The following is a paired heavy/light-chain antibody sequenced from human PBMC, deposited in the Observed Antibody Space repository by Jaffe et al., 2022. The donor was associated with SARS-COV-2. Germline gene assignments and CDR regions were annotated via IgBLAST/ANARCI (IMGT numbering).Heavy chain of an antibody. CDR2: IRRRGDGGTT. D-gene: IGHD7-27*01. Sequence: EVQLVESGGALVKPGGSLRVSCAASGLSVSDTWMSWVRQCPGKGLEWVGLIRRRGDGGTTEYAAPVKGRFSISRDDSKNTLYLQMNSLRSEDTAVYYCLGQFLGHWGQGTLVTVSS. CDR3: LGQFLGH. CDR1: GLSVSDTW. J-gene: IGHJ4*02. V-gene: IGHV3-15*02.
Light chain of an antibody. Sequence: EIVLTQSPGTLSLSPGERATLSCRASQTLSRSYLAWYQQKPGQAPRLLIYDASSRATGIPDRFSGSGSGTDFTLVISRLEPEDFAVFYCQQYASAPWTFGQGTKVEI. CDR2: DAS. CDR3: QQYASAPWT. V-gene: IGKV3-20*01. CDR1: QTLSRSY. J-gene: IGKJ1*01.